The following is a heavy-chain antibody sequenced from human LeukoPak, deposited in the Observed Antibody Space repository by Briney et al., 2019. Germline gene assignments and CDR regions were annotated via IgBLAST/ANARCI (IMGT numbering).Heavy chain of an antibody. Sequence: PSETLSLTCAVYGGSFSGYYWSWIRQPPGKGLEWIGYIYYSGSTNYNPSLKSRVTISVDTSKNQFSLKLSSVTAADTAVYYCARTWGMGIGAFDIWGQGTMVTVSS. J-gene: IGHJ3*02. V-gene: IGHV4-59*01. CDR1: GGSFSGYY. D-gene: IGHD7-27*01. CDR2: IYYSGST. CDR3: ARTWGMGIGAFDI.